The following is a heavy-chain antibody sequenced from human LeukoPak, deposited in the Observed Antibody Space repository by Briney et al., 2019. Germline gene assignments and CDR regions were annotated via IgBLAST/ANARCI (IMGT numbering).Heavy chain of an antibody. J-gene: IGHJ4*02. D-gene: IGHD5-18*01. V-gene: IGHV4-38-2*02. CDR3: SLMDTAMGPFDY. CDR1: GYSISSGYY. CDR2: IYHSGST. Sequence: SETLSLTCTVSGYSISSGYYWGWIRQPPGKGLEWIGSIYHSGSTYYNPSLKSRVTISVDTSKNQFSLKLSSVTAADTAVYYCSLMDTAMGPFDYWGQGTLVTVSS.